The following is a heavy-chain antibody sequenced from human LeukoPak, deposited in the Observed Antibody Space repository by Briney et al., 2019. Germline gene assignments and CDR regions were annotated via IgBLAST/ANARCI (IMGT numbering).Heavy chain of an antibody. D-gene: IGHD3-22*01. CDR3: ARDADYYDTSGYYFDY. CDR1: GFTFSSYS. Sequence: PGGSLRLSCAASGFTFSSYSMHWVRQAPGKGLEWVSSISSSSYIYYADSVKGRFTISRDNAKNSLYLQMNSLRAEDTAVYYCARDADYYDTSGYYFDYWGQGTLVTVSS. V-gene: IGHV3-21*01. CDR2: ISSSSYI. J-gene: IGHJ4*02.